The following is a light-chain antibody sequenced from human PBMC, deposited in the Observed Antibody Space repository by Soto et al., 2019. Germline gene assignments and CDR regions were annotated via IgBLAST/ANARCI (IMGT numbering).Light chain of an antibody. Sequence: EIVLTQSPATLSLSPGERATLSCRASQSLSGDYLAWYQRKPGQPPRLLIYGASNRAAGIPDRFSGSWSGTDFTLTISRLEPEDFAVYYCQQFGRSSLYTFGQGTKLEIK. V-gene: IGKV3-20*01. CDR1: QSLSGDY. J-gene: IGKJ2*01. CDR3: QQFGRSSLYT. CDR2: GAS.